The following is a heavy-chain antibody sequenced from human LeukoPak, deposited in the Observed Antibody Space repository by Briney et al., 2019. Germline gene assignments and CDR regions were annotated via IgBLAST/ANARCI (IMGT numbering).Heavy chain of an antibody. CDR3: AKDLARIGARQSDY. Sequence: GGFLRLSCAASGFTFSNYAMSWVRQAPGKGLEWVSGISDSVDSTHYADSVKGRFTISRDNSKNTLYLQMNSLRAEDTALYYCAKDLARIGARQSDYWGQGTLVTVSS. J-gene: IGHJ4*02. D-gene: IGHD6-6*01. V-gene: IGHV3-23*01. CDR1: GFTFSNYA. CDR2: ISDSVDST.